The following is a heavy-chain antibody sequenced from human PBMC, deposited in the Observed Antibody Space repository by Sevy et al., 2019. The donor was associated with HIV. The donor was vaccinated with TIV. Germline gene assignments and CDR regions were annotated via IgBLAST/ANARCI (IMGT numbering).Heavy chain of an antibody. CDR3: ATPPFSGGRYCSGGSCYTDAFDI. V-gene: IGHV1-24*01. Sequence: ASVKVSCKVSGYTLTELSMHWVRQAPGKGLEWMGGFDPEDGETIYAQKFQGRVTMTEDTSTDTAYMELSSLRSEDTAVYYCATPPFSGGRYCSGGSCYTDAFDIWGQGTMVTVSS. J-gene: IGHJ3*02. CDR2: FDPEDGET. CDR1: GYTLTELS. D-gene: IGHD2-15*01.